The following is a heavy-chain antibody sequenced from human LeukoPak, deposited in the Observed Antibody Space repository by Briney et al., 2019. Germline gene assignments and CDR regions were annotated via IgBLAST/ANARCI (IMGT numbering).Heavy chain of an antibody. V-gene: IGHV3-53*01. CDR3: ARVASDSRGWYHFDL. J-gene: IGHJ4*02. CDR2: INTGATT. Sequence: GGSLRLSCAASGFSVSGNFMGWVRQAPGKGLEFVSLINTGATTYYADSVKGRFTISRGNAKNTFFLQMNRLRAEDTALYYCARVASDSRGWYHFDLWGPGTLVTVSS. D-gene: IGHD6-19*01. CDR1: GFSVSGNF.